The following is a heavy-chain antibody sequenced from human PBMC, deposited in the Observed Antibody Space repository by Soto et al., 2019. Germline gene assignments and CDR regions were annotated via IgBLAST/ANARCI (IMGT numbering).Heavy chain of an antibody. CDR1: GYTFTSYG. D-gene: IGHD3-22*01. CDR2: ISAYNGNT. Sequence: GASVKVSCKASGYTFTSYGISWVRQAPGQGLEWMGWISAYNGNTNYAQKLQGRVTMTTDTSTSTAYMELRSLRSDDTAVYYCARYLPVYYYDSSGNGAFDIWGKGTLVTVSS. V-gene: IGHV1-18*01. J-gene: IGHJ3*02. CDR3: ARYLPVYYYDSSGNGAFDI.